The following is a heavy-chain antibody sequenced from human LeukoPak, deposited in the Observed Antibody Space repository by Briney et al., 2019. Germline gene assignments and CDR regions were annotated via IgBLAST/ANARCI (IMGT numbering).Heavy chain of an antibody. Sequence: GASVKVSCKASGYTFTSYAMHWVRQAPGQRLEWMGWINAGNGNTKYSQKFQGRVTMTRDTSTSTVYMELSSLRSEDTAVYYCARDPPARYDFWSGYYSDYWGQGTLVTVSS. CDR3: ARDPPARYDFWSGYYSDY. CDR1: GYTFTSYA. J-gene: IGHJ4*02. CDR2: INAGNGNT. D-gene: IGHD3-3*01. V-gene: IGHV1-3*01.